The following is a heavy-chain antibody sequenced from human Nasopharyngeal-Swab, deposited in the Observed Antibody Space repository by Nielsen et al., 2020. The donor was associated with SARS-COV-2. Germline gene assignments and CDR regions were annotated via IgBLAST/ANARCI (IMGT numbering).Heavy chain of an antibody. CDR2: ISSSSSYI. CDR3: ARDGLDYDFWSAYFMDV. V-gene: IGHV3-21*01. J-gene: IGHJ6*02. D-gene: IGHD3-3*01. CDR1: GFNLNNYN. Sequence: GGSLRLSCAASGFNLNNYNFNWVRQAPGKGLEWVSSISSSSSYIYYADSVKGRFTISRDNAKNSLYLQMNSLRAEDTAVYYCARDGLDYDFWSAYFMDVWGQGTTVTV.